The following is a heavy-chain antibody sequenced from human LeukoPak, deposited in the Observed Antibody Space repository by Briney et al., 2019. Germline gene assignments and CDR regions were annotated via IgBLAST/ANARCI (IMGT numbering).Heavy chain of an antibody. CDR2: ILFTGST. J-gene: IGHJ4*02. V-gene: IGHV4-61*05. Sequence: SETLSLTCTVSGGSVTSSGYYWSWIRQPPGKGLEWIGYILFTGSTNYNPSLKSRVTISVDKSKNQFSLKLSSVTAADTAVYYCARLGYYDSSGYYDYWGQGTLVTVSS. CDR1: GGSVTSSGYY. CDR3: ARLGYYDSSGYYDY. D-gene: IGHD3-22*01.